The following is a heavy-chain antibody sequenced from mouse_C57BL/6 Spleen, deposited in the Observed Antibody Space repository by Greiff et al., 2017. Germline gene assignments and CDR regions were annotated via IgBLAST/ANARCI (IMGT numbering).Heavy chain of an antibody. CDR2: IWSGGST. CDR1: GFSLTSYG. CDR3: ASDYGSSYGYFDV. D-gene: IGHD1-1*01. J-gene: IGHJ1*03. V-gene: IGHV2-2*01. Sequence: VQLQQSGPGLVQPSQSLSITCTVSGFSLTSYGVHWVRQSPGKGLEWLGVIWSGGSTDYNAAFISRLSISKDNSKCQVFFKMNSLQADDTAIYYCASDYGSSYGYFDVWGTGTTVTVSS.